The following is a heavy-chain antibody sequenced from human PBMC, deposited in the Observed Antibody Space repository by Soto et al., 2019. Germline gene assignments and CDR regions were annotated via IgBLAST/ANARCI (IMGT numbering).Heavy chain of an antibody. CDR2: INAGNGNT. J-gene: IGHJ2*01. D-gene: IGHD1-26*01. CDR3: ARGGSLYWYFDL. CDR1: GYTFTSYA. V-gene: IGHV1-3*01. Sequence: QVQLVQSGAEVKKPGASVKVSCKASGYTFTSYAMHWVRQAPGQRLEWMGWINAGNGNTKYSQKFQGRVTITRDTSASTAYMELSSLRSDDTAVYYSARGGSLYWYFDLWGRGTLVTVSS.